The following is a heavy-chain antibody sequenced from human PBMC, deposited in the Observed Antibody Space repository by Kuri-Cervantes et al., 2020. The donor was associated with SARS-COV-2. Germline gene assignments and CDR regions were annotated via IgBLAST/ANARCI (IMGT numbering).Heavy chain of an antibody. CDR3: AKGGLDSGWGY. Sequence: GGSLRLSCAASGFTFSSYAMSWVRQAPGKGLEWVSVIYSGGSSTYYADSVKGRFTISRDNSKNTLYLQMNSLRAEDTAVYYCAKGGLDSGWGYWGQRTLVTVSS. J-gene: IGHJ4*02. V-gene: IGHV3-23*03. D-gene: IGHD6-19*01. CDR1: GFTFSSYA. CDR2: IYSGGSST.